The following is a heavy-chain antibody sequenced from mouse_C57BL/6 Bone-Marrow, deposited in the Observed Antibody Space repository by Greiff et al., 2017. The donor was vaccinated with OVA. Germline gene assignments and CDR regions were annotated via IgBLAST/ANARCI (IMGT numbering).Heavy chain of an antibody. CDR3: ARGTGFDY. Sequence: VESEGGLVQPGSSMKLSCTASGFTFSDYYMAWVRQVPEKGLEWVANINYDGSSTYYLDSLKSRFIISRDNAKNILYLQMSSLKSEDTATYYCARGTGFDYWGQGTTLTVSS. D-gene: IGHD4-1*01. CDR1: GFTFSDYY. CDR2: INYDGSST. V-gene: IGHV5-16*01. J-gene: IGHJ2*01.